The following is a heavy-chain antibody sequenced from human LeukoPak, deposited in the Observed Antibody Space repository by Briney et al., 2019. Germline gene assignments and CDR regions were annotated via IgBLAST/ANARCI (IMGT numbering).Heavy chain of an antibody. CDR3: WADSSTKPYYFDY. CDR1: GFTFSSYG. J-gene: IGHJ4*02. Sequence: GGSLRLSCAASGFTFSSYGMHWVRQAPGKGLEWVAVISYDGSNKYYADSVKGRFTISRDNSKNTLYLQMNSLRAEDTAVYSCWADSSTKPYYFDYWGQGTLVTVSS. CDR2: ISYDGSNK. V-gene: IGHV3-30*03. D-gene: IGHD2-2*01.